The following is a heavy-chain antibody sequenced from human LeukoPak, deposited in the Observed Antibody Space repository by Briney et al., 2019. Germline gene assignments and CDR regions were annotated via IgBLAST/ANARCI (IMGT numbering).Heavy chain of an antibody. Sequence: PGGSLRLSCAASGFTFSNAWMTWVRQAPGKGMECVASIKEDGSEKYYVDSVKGRFTISRDNAKNSLYLQMNSLRAEDTALCYCARDPDWSAFDIWGQGTMVTVSS. CDR3: ARDPDWSAFDI. V-gene: IGHV3-7*01. CDR2: IKEDGSEK. D-gene: IGHD1-1*01. CDR1: GFTFSNAW. J-gene: IGHJ3*02.